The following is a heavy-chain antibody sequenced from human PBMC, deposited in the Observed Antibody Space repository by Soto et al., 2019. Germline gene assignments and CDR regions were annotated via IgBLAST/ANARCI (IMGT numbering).Heavy chain of an antibody. CDR3: GRGRSGQIVVFY. V-gene: IGHV1-2*02. D-gene: IGHD1-26*01. CDR1: GYPSTGHY. Sequence: VKISCKASGYPSTGHYIHWVRQAPEQGPEWMGEIGPESGDTRYAQRFQGRVTMTRDMSITTVYMELNNLSPDDTAVYYCGRGRSGQIVVFYWGQGTPVTGSS. J-gene: IGHJ4*02. CDR2: IGPESGDT.